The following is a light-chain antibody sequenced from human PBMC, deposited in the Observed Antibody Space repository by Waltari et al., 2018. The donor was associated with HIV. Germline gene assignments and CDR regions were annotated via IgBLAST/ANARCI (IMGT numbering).Light chain of an antibody. CDR1: NIGDKN. CDR2: DGS. Sequence: SYVLTQAPSVSVAPGQTARVTCGGNNIGDKNVHWYQQKPGQAPVSVVYDGSDRPSGIPERFSGSNSGNTATLTINSVEAGDEADYYCQVWDSSSDHAIFGGGTKLTVL. CDR3: QVWDSSSDHAI. J-gene: IGLJ2*01. V-gene: IGLV3-21*02.